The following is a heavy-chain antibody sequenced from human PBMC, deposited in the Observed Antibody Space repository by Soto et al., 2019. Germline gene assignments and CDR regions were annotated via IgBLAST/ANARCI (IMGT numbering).Heavy chain of an antibody. V-gene: IGHV3-66*01. J-gene: IGHJ4*02. CDR2: IYSGGNT. CDR1: GFTVSSND. CDR3: AREAGWQWLVRALDY. D-gene: IGHD6-19*01. Sequence: EVQLVESGGGLVQPGGSLRLSCAASGFTVSSNDMSWVRQAPGKGLEWVSDIYSGGNTDYADSVKGRFTISRDNTKTTLYLHMYSPRAEDTAVYYCAREAGWQWLVRALDYWAQGTLVTVSS.